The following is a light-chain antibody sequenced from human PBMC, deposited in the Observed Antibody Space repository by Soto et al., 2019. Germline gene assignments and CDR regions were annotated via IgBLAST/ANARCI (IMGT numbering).Light chain of an antibody. CDR3: QQYESSRT. CDR1: QSVMSIF. CDR2: GTS. J-gene: IGKJ1*01. V-gene: IGKV3-20*01. Sequence: EIVLTQSPGTLSLSPGERATLSCRASQSVMSIFLAWYQQKPGQAPRLLIYGTSTRASGIPDRFSGSGSGTDFTLNISRLELEDFAVYYCQQYESSRTFGQGTEVE.